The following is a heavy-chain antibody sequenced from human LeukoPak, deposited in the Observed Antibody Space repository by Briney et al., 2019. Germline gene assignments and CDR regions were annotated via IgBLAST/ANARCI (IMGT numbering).Heavy chain of an antibody. V-gene: IGHV3-30*18. CDR2: ISYDGSNK. D-gene: IGHD1-26*01. Sequence: PGGSLRLSCAASELTFSSYGMHWVRQAPGKGLEWVAVISYDGSNKYYADSVKGRFTISRDNSKNTLYLQMNSLRAEDTAVYYCAKALYSGSYYDGRPFDYWGQGTLVTVSS. CDR1: ELTFSSYG. CDR3: AKALYSGSYYDGRPFDY. J-gene: IGHJ4*02.